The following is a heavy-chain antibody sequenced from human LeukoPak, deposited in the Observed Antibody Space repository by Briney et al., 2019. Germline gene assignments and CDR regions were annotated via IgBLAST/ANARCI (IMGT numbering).Heavy chain of an antibody. CDR3: AREYYDILTGCIRAAFDI. CDR1: GGSFSGYY. J-gene: IGHJ3*02. D-gene: IGHD3-9*01. Sequence: SETLSLTCAVYGGSFSGYYWSWIRQPPGKGLEWIGEINHSGSTNYNPSLKSRVTISVDTSKNQFSLKLSSVTAADTAVYYCAREYYDILTGCIRAAFDIWGQGTMVTVSS. CDR2: INHSGST. V-gene: IGHV4-34*01.